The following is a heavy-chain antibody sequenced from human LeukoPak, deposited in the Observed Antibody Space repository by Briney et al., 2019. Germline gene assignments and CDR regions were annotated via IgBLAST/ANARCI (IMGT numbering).Heavy chain of an antibody. CDR3: ARDLSGGSSSGSGADY. CDR1: GYTFTGYY. D-gene: IGHD6-6*01. V-gene: IGHV1-2*02. J-gene: IGHJ4*02. Sequence: GASEKVSCKASGYTFTGYYMHWVRQAPGQGLEWMGWINPNSGGTNYAQKFQGRVTMTRDTSISTAYMELSRLRSDDTAVYYCARDLSGGSSSGSGADYWGQGTLVTVSS. CDR2: INPNSGGT.